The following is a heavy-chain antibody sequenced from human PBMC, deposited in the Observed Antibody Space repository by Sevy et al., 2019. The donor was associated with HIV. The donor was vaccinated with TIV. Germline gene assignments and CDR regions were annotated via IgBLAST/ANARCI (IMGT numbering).Heavy chain of an antibody. V-gene: IGHV4-59*08. Sequence: SDTLSLTCTVSGGSITSLYWNWIRQPPGKGLEWIANIYYNGHINYNPSLKSRVTLSLDTSKNQFSLRLSSVTAADTTMYYCAGENAWGRGYSWGQGTLVTVSS. J-gene: IGHJ4*02. CDR3: AGENAWGRGYS. D-gene: IGHD1-26*01. CDR2: IYYNGHI. CDR1: GGSITSLY.